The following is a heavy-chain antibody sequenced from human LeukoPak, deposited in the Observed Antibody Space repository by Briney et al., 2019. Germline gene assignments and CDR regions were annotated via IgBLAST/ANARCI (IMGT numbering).Heavy chain of an antibody. CDR2: INHSGST. Sequence: NSSETLSLTCAVYGGSFSGYYWSWIRQPPGKGLEWIGEINHSGSTNYNPFLKSRVTISVDTSNNQFSLKLSSVTAADTAVYYCARWNTYSYYYAMDVWGQGTTVTVSS. CDR1: GGSFSGYY. CDR3: ARWNTYSYYYAMDV. V-gene: IGHV4-34*01. J-gene: IGHJ6*02. D-gene: IGHD1-1*01.